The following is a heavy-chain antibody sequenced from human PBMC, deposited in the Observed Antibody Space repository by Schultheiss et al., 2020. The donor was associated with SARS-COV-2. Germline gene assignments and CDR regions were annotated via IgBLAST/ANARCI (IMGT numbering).Heavy chain of an antibody. V-gene: IGHV3-48*04. Sequence: GGSLRLSCAASGFTFSSYAMSWVRQAPGKGLEWVSYISSSGSTIYYADSVKGRFTISRDNAKNSLYLQMNSLRAEDTAVYYCARDWQFGGQLGPPFDYWGQGTLVTVSS. CDR1: GFTFSSYA. CDR2: ISSSGSTI. D-gene: IGHD3-10*01. CDR3: ARDWQFGGQLGPPFDY. J-gene: IGHJ4*02.